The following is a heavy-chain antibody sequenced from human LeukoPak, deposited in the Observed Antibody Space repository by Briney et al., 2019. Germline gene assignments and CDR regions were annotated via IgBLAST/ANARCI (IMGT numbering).Heavy chain of an antibody. V-gene: IGHV3-21*01. D-gene: IGHD6-13*01. J-gene: IGHJ4*02. CDR2: ISSSSTYI. CDR3: ARGGTAAATHLSFDY. CDR1: GFTFSRHG. Sequence: GGSLRLSCAASGFTFSRHGMNWVRQVPGKGLEWVSSISSSSTYIFHADSFQGRFTMSRDNAQKSLYLQMNSLRAEDTAVYYCARGGTAAATHLSFDYWGQGTLVTVSS.